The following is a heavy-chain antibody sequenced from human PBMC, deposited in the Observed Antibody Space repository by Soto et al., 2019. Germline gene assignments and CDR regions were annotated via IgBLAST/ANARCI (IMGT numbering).Heavy chain of an antibody. J-gene: IGHJ4*02. CDR3: ARAYDSSGYYEGPLDY. Sequence: ASVKVSCTASGGTFSSYAISWVRQAPGQGLEWMGGIIPIFGTANYAQKFQGRVTITADESTSTAYMELSSLRSEDTAVYYCARAYDSSGYYEGPLDYWGQGTLVTSPQ. D-gene: IGHD3-22*01. CDR2: IIPIFGTA. V-gene: IGHV1-69*13. CDR1: GGTFSSYA.